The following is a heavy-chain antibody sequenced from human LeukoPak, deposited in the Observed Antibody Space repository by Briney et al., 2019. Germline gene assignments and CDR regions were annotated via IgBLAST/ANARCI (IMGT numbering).Heavy chain of an antibody. Sequence: GASVKVSCKASGYTFTGYYMHWVRQAPGQGLEWMGWINPNSGGTNYAQKFQGRVTMTRDTSISTAYMELSRLRSDDTAVYYCARVRSSGGGYYFDYWGQGTLVTVSS. CDR3: ARVRSSGGGYYFDY. D-gene: IGHD2-15*01. CDR1: GYTFTGYY. CDR2: INPNSGGT. V-gene: IGHV1-2*02. J-gene: IGHJ4*02.